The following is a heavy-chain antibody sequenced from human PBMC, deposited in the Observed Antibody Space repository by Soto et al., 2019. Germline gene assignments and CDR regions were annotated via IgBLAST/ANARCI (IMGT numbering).Heavy chain of an antibody. D-gene: IGHD6-19*01. CDR3: AKYSSGPLAY. Sequence: GGSLRLSCVASGFTFSNYAMNWVRQAPGKGLEWVSFISGSDGNTYYPDSVKGRFTVSRDNSKNMLYLQMNSPRAEDTAVYYCAKYSSGPLAYWGQGTLVTVSS. J-gene: IGHJ4*02. CDR2: ISGSDGNT. CDR1: GFTFSNYA. V-gene: IGHV3-23*01.